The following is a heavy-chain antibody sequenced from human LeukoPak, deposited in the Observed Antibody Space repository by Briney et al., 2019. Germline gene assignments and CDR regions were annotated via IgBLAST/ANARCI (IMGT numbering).Heavy chain of an antibody. J-gene: IGHJ2*01. CDR1: GGSISSYY. V-gene: IGHV4-59*01. Sequence: PSETLSLTCTVSGGSISSYYWSWIRQPPGKGLEWIGYIYYSGSTNYNPSLKSRVTISVDTSKNQFSLKLSSVTAADTAVYYCARVRGAVAGHWYFDLWGRGTLVTVSS. D-gene: IGHD6-19*01. CDR3: ARVRGAVAGHWYFDL. CDR2: IYYSGST.